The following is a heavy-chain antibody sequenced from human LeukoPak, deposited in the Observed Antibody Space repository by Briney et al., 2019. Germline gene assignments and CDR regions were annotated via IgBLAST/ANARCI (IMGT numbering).Heavy chain of an antibody. CDR2: IYQSGST. J-gene: IGHJ6*02. CDR3: ARDRGYYYVYYYGMDV. D-gene: IGHD3-22*01. V-gene: IGHV4-30-2*01. Sequence: SETLSLTCTVSGGSISSGDYYWSWIRQPPGKGLEWIGYIYQSGSTYYIPSLKSRVTISVDRSKNQFSLKLNSVTAADTAVYYCARDRGYYYVYYYGMDVWGQGTTVTVSS. CDR1: GGSISSGDYY.